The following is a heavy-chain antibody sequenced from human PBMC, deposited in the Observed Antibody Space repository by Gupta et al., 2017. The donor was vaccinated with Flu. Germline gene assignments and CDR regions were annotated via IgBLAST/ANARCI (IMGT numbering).Heavy chain of an antibody. CDR3: ARAVGFYDTSGYPYFDY. CDR2: IFHSGNT. CDR1: GGSISSSNW. J-gene: IGHJ4*02. V-gene: IGHV4-4*02. D-gene: IGHD3-22*01. Sequence: QVQLPESGPGLVKPSGTLSLTCAVSGGSISSSNWWRWVRQPPGKGLAWIGEIFHSGNTNYNPSLKSRVTISVDKSKNQFSLKLTSVTAADTAVYYCARAVGFYDTSGYPYFDYWGQGTLVTVSS.